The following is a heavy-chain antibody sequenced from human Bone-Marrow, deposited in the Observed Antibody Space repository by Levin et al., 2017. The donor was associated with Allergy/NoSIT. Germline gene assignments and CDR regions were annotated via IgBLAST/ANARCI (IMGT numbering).Heavy chain of an antibody. D-gene: IGHD1-26*01. J-gene: IGHJ4*02. CDR3: ARGISSGSYYGTDY. Sequence: GESLKISCSASGFSLSSHWMHWVRQAPGKGLVTVSRSDGLSIVYADSVKGRFTISRDNAKNTLYLQMNSLRAEDTAVYYCARGISSGSYYGTDYWGQGALVTVSS. V-gene: IGHV3-74*01. CDR1: GFSLSSHW. CDR2: SDGLSI.